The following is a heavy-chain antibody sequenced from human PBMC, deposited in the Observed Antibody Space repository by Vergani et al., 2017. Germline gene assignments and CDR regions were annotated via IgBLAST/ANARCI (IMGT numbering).Heavy chain of an antibody. Sequence: QVQLQESGPGLVKPSETLALTCTVSGGSISSYYWSWIRQPPGKGMEWIGYIYYSGSTNYNPTLKRLVTISVDTSKNQFYLKLSAGTAADTAVYYSARDLTSGSYYYFMDVWGKGTTVTVSS. J-gene: IGHJ6*03. CDR1: GGSISSYY. CDR3: ARDLTSGSYYYFMDV. D-gene: IGHD3-10*01. CDR2: IYYSGST. V-gene: IGHV4-59*13.